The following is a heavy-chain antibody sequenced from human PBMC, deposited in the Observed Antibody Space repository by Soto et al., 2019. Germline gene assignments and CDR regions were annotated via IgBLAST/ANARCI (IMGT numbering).Heavy chain of an antibody. Sequence: EVQLLESGGGLVQPGGALRLSCVASGFTFSTYAMSWVRQAPGKGPEWVSVLGGSGVSKYYADSVQGRFTISRDNSKYTLSLQMNRLRAENTAVDYWAILMCSFSSCFWIVDHWGQGSPCTVSP. V-gene: IGHV3-23*01. D-gene: IGHD2-8*01. CDR1: GFTFSTYA. CDR3: AILMCSFSSCFWIVDH. CDR2: LGGSGVSK. J-gene: IGHJ5*02.